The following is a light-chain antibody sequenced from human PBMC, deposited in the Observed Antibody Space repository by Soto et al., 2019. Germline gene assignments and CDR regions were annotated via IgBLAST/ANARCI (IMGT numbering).Light chain of an antibody. CDR3: CAYVGSYTYV. V-gene: IGLV2-11*01. CDR1: SSDVDNYND. CDR2: DVD. J-gene: IGLJ1*01. Sequence: ALTQPRSVSGPPGQSVTISCTGTSSDVDNYNDVSWYQHHPGKAPKLMIYDVDKRSSGVPDRFSGSKSGNTASLTISGLQAEDEADYYCCAYVGSYTYVFGTGTKVTVL.